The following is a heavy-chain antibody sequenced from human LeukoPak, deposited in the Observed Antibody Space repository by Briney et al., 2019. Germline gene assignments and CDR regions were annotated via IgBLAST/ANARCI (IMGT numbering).Heavy chain of an antibody. CDR3: ARGRAIVVVPAAVPDYFDY. D-gene: IGHD2-2*01. J-gene: IGHJ4*02. CDR1: GYSFTSYW. V-gene: IGHV5-51*01. Sequence: GESLKISCKGSGYSFTSYWIGWVRQMPGKGLEGMGIIYPGDSDTRYSPSFQGQVTISADKSISTAYLQWSSLKASGTAMYYCARGRAIVVVPAAVPDYFDYWGQGTLVTVSS. CDR2: IYPGDSDT.